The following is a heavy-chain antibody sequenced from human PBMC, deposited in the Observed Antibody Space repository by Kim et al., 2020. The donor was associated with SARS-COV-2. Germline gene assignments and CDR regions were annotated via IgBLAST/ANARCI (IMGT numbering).Heavy chain of an antibody. CDR3: TRDDSGYDSFPY. Sequence: GGSLRLSCTASGFSFSNYAMTWVRQAPGEGLDWISGISGNGHSKYYADSVKGRFTVSRNNSNKTLYLQMNNLRAEDTAIYYCTRDDSGYDSFPYWGQGPLVTVYS. CDR2: ISGNGHSK. CDR1: GFSFSNYA. D-gene: IGHD5-12*01. J-gene: IGHJ4*02. V-gene: IGHV3-23*01.